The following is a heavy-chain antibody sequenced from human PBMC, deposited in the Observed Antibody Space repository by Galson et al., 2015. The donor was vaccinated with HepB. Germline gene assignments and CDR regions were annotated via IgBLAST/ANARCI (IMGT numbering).Heavy chain of an antibody. V-gene: IGHV5-51*03. CDR3: ARRGWASRDGFDI. Sequence: QSGAEVKKPGESLRISCQGSGYSFTRYWIGWVRQMPGKGLEWMGIIYPGDFDTRYSPSFQGQVTLSVDKSISTAYLQWSGLKASDTAMYYCARRGWASRDGFDIWGQGTMVTVSS. CDR2: IYPGDFDT. CDR1: GYSFTRYW. D-gene: IGHD1-26*01. J-gene: IGHJ3*02.